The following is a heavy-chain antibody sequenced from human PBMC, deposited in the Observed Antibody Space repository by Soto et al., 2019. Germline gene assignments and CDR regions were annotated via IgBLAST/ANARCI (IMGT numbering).Heavy chain of an antibody. CDR2: ISSSSSYI. CDR3: ARDSLRLYGGKIDY. J-gene: IGHJ4*02. CDR1: GFTFSSYS. D-gene: IGHD4-17*01. V-gene: IGHV3-21*01. Sequence: GSLRLSCAASGFTFSSYSMNWVRQAPGKGLEWVSSISSSSSYIYYADSVKGRFTISRDNAKNSLYLQMNSLRAEDTAVYYCARDSLRLYGGKIDYWGQGTLVTVSS.